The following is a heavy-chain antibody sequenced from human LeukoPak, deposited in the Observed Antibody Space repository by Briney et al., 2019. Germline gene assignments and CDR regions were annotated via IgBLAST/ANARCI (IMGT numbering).Heavy chain of an antibody. D-gene: IGHD3-10*01. CDR2: INHSGST. Sequence: SETLSLNCAVYGGSFSGYYWSWIRQPPGKGLEWIGEINHSGSTNYNPSLKSRVTISVDTSKNQFSLKLSSVTAADTAVYYCARGGEYTSAHFDYWGQGTLVTVSS. J-gene: IGHJ4*02. CDR1: GGSFSGYY. CDR3: ARGGEYTSAHFDY. V-gene: IGHV4-34*01.